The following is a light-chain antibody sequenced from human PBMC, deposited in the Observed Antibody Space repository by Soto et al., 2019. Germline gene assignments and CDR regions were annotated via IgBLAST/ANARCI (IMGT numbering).Light chain of an antibody. CDR1: QSISNNY. CDR3: QQYASSPRT. Sequence: IVKKRTPGSLPLPSEARATLSCRASQSISNNYLAWYQQTPGQAPRLLIYGASNRATGIPDRFSGSGSATDFTLTISRLEPEEFAVYYCQQYASSPRTFGQGNKVDIK. CDR2: GAS. J-gene: IGKJ1*01. V-gene: IGKV3-20*01.